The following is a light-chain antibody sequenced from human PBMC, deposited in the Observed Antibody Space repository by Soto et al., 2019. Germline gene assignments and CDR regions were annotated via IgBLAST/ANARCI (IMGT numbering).Light chain of an antibody. J-gene: IGLJ1*01. Sequence: SVLTQPRSVSGSPGQSVTISCTGTSSDVGGYNYVSWYQEQPGKAPKLMIYDVSKRPSGVPDRFSGSKSGNTASLTISGLQAGDEADYYCCSYAGSYSYVFGTGTKVTVL. CDR2: DVS. V-gene: IGLV2-11*01. CDR1: SSDVGGYNY. CDR3: CSYAGSYSYV.